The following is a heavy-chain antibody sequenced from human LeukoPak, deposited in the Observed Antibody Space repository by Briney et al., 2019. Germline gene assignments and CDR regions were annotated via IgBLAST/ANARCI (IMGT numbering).Heavy chain of an antibody. J-gene: IGHJ2*01. V-gene: IGHV4-59*01. CDR2: IYYSGST. CDR1: GDPINSYY. CDR3: ARTAYARLFDL. Sequence: SETLSLTCTVSGDPINSYYWSWIRQPPGKGLEWIGHIYYSGSTNYNPSLKSRVTISIDTSKNQFSLKLSSVTAADTAVYYCARTAYARLFDLWGRGTLVTVSS. D-gene: IGHD2-21*01.